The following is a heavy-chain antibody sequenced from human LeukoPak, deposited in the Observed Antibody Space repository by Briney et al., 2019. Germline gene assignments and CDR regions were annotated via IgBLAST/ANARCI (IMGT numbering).Heavy chain of an antibody. CDR3: ARGGRLTTRFVFDS. D-gene: IGHD3-16*01. J-gene: IGHJ5*01. CDR1: GFTFSSYA. V-gene: IGHV3-23*01. CDR2: ISGSGGDT. Sequence: PGGSLRFSCAASGFTFSSYAMSWVRQAPGKGLEWVSAISGSGGDTYYADSVKGRFTISRDSSKNTLFLQINSLGAEDTALYYCARGGRLTTRFVFDSWGQGTLVTVSS.